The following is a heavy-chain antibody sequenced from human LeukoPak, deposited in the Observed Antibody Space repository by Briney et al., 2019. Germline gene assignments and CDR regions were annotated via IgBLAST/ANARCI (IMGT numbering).Heavy chain of an antibody. CDR1: GFTFTNYG. V-gene: IGHV1-18*01. J-gene: IGHJ4*02. Sequence: ASVTVSCKASGFTFTNYGFTWVRQAPGQGLEWMGWISAYNGDTNYAQKLQGRVTMTTDTSTGTAYMELRSLRSDDTAVYYCARIAERQLAYYFDYWGQGTLVTVSS. D-gene: IGHD6-13*01. CDR3: ARIAERQLAYYFDY. CDR2: ISAYNGDT.